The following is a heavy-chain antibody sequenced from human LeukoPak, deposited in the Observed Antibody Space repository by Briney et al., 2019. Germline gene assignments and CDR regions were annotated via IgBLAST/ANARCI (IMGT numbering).Heavy chain of an antibody. V-gene: IGHV3-21*01. Sequence: GGSLRLSCAASGLSLSSAWMNWVRQAPGKGLEWVSSISSSSSYIYYADSVKGRFTISRDNAKNSLYLQMNSLRAEDTAVYYCARDLYDSSGYYNYWGQGTLVTVSS. CDR1: GLSLSSAW. J-gene: IGHJ4*02. CDR3: ARDLYDSSGYYNY. CDR2: ISSSSSYI. D-gene: IGHD3-22*01.